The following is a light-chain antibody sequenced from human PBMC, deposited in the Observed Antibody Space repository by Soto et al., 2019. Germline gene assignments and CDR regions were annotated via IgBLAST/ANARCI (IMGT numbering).Light chain of an antibody. CDR2: AAS. CDR3: LQHKNYPIT. CDR1: QGISNY. V-gene: IGKV1-17*03. J-gene: IGKJ5*01. Sequence: EIQVRQSQYGMSASVGERVDIAGRASQGISNYLVWFQQKPGKVPKRLIYAASSLQSEVPSRFSGSGSGTEFTLTISSLQPEDFATYYCLQHKNYPITFGQGTRLEI.